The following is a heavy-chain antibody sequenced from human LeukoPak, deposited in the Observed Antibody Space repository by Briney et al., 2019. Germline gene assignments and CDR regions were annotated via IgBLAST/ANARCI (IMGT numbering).Heavy chain of an antibody. CDR1: GFTFSTYV. CDR3: AKGNWSYFDY. Sequence: GGSLRLSCAASGFTFSTYVMSWVRQAPGKGLEWVSAISGSGGSTYYADSVKGRFTISRDNSKNTLYLQMNSLGADDTAVYYCAKGNWSYFDYWGQGTLVTVSS. V-gene: IGHV3-23*01. J-gene: IGHJ4*02. CDR2: ISGSGGST. D-gene: IGHD1-1*01.